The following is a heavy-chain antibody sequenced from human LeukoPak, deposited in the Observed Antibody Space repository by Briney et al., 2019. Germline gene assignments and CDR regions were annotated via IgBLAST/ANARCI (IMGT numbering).Heavy chain of an antibody. CDR1: GVTSSTYA. D-gene: IGHD1-14*01. J-gene: IGHJ5*02. CDR2: IIPIFGIA. V-gene: IGHV1-69*04. Sequence: ASVKLSCKASGVTSSTYAISWVRQAPGQGLEWMGRIIPIFGIANYAQKFQGRVTITADKSTGTAYMDLSSLRSDDTAVYYCASVYTWGQGTLVTVSS. CDR3: ASVYT.